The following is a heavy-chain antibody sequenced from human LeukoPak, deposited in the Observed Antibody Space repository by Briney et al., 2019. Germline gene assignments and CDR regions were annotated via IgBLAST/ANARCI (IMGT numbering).Heavy chain of an antibody. CDR2: MYYSGST. D-gene: IGHD4-17*01. Sequence: PSQTLSLTCTVSGGSISSGDYYWSWIRQPPGKGLEWIGYMYYSGSTYYNPSLKSRVIISVDTSKNQFSLKLSSVTAADTAVYYCASRIMTTVTTEVWGQGTMVTVSS. CDR3: ASRIMTTVTTEV. CDR1: GGSISSGDYY. V-gene: IGHV4-30-4*01. J-gene: IGHJ3*01.